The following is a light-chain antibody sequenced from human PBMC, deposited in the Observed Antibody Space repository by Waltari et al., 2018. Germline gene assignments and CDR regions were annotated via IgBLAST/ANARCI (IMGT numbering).Light chain of an antibody. CDR1: QSVSSN. CDR2: GAS. CDR3: QQYNNWPPLT. J-gene: IGKJ4*01. V-gene: IGKV3-15*01. Sequence: EIVMTQSPATLSVSPGERATLSCRASQSVSSNLAWYQQKPGQAPRLLIYGASTRATCIPARFSGSGSGTEFTLTISSLQSEDFAVYWCQQYNNWPPLTFGGGTKVEIK.